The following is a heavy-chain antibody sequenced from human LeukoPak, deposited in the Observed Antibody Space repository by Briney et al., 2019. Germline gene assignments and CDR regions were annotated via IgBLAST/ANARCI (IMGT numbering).Heavy chain of an antibody. CDR2: IYYSGST. D-gene: IGHD6-6*01. CDR3: ARVDPDSSSTLEVFDY. Sequence: SETLSLTCTVSGGSISSYYWSWIRQPPGKGLEWIGYIYYSGSTNYNPSLKSRVTISVDASKNQFSLKLSSVTAADTAVYYCARVDPDSSSTLEVFDYWGQGTLVTASS. J-gene: IGHJ4*02. CDR1: GGSISSYY. V-gene: IGHV4-59*01.